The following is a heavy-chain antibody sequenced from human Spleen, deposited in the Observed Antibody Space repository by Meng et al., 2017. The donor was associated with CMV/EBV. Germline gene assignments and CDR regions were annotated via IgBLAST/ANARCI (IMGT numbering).Heavy chain of an antibody. Sequence: GGSLRLSCAASGFTFGSYEMNWVRQAPGKGLEWVSYISSSGSTIYYADSVKGRFTISRDNSKNTLYLQMNSLRAEDTAVYSCAKDWPRNWFDPWAREPWSPSPQ. CDR2: ISSSGSTI. CDR1: GFTFGSYE. J-gene: IGHJ5*02. CDR3: AKDWPRNWFDP. V-gene: IGHV3-48*03.